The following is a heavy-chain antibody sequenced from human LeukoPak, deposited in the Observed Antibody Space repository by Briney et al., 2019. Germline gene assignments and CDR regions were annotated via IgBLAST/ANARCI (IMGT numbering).Heavy chain of an antibody. CDR2: VSASGAST. D-gene: IGHD5-18*01. Sequence: GGSLRLSCVVSGFTFSSYAMSWVRQAPGKGLEWASTVSASGASTFYADSVKGRFTISRDNSKNTLYPQMNSLRAEDTAVYYCAGGELWLPLDYWGQGTLVTVSS. J-gene: IGHJ4*02. V-gene: IGHV3-23*01. CDR3: AGGELWLPLDY. CDR1: GFTFSSYA.